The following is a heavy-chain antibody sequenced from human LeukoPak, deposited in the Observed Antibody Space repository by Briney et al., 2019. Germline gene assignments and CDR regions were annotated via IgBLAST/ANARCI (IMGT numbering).Heavy chain of an antibody. D-gene: IGHD2-15*01. CDR3: ARCSLGYCSGGSCPQAFDI. V-gene: IGHV1-69*13. CDR1: GGTFSSYA. Sequence: ASVKVSCKASGGTFSSYAISWVRQAPGQGLEWMGGIIPIFGTANYAQKFQGRVTITADESTSTAYMGLSSLRSEDTAVYYCARCSLGYCSGGSCPQAFDIWGQGTMVTVSS. CDR2: IIPIFGTA. J-gene: IGHJ3*02.